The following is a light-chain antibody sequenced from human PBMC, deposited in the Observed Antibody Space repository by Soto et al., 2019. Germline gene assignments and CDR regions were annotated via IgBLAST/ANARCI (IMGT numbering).Light chain of an antibody. V-gene: IGKV3-20*01. CDR1: QSVSNNY. CDR3: QHYNSYSEA. Sequence: EIVLTQSQGNLSLSPGERATLSCRASQSVSNNYLAWYQQKPGQAPRLLIYGASNRATGIPDRFSGSGSGTEFTLTISSLQPDDFATYYCQHYNSYSEAFGQGTKVDIK. J-gene: IGKJ1*01. CDR2: GAS.